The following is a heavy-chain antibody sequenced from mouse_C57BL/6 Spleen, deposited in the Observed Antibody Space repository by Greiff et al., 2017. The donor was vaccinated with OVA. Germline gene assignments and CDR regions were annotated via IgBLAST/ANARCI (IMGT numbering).Heavy chain of an antibody. D-gene: IGHD1-1*01. V-gene: IGHV1-82*01. J-gene: IGHJ4*01. CDR1: GYAFSSSW. CDR2: IYPGDGDT. CDR3: ARGTTVVAPYAMDY. Sequence: VNLVESGPELVKPGASVKISCKASGYAFSSSWMNWVKQRPGKGLEWIGRIYPGDGDTNYNGKFKGKATLTADKSSSTAYMQLSSLTSEDSAVYFCARGTTVVAPYAMDYWGQGTSVTVSS.